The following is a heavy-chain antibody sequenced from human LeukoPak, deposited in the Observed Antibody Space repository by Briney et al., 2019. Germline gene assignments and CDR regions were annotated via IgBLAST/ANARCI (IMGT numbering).Heavy chain of an antibody. CDR2: IYPGDSDI. Sequence: GESLKISCKGSGYSFTSYWIGWVRQMPGKGLEWMGIIYPGDSDIRYSPSFQGQVTISADKSISTVYLQWSSLKASDTAMYYCAGLECSSTSCYVSYWGQGTLVTVSS. D-gene: IGHD2-2*01. CDR1: GYSFTSYW. V-gene: IGHV5-51*01. CDR3: AGLECSSTSCYVSY. J-gene: IGHJ4*02.